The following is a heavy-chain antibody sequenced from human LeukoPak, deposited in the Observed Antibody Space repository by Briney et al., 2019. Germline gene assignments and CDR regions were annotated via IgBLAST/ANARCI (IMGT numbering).Heavy chain of an antibody. V-gene: IGHV4-34*01. CDR1: GGSFSDYW. D-gene: IGHD3-22*01. CDR3: TRAASSGPLFTYHMDV. Sequence: PSETLSLTCAVYGGSFSDYWYAWIRQSPGKGLEWIGEINHSGNTNYNPSLKSRVTMSVDTSQRQFSLKLTSVTAADTAVYYCTRAASSGPLFTYHMDVWGKGTTVTVSS. J-gene: IGHJ6*03. CDR2: INHSGNT.